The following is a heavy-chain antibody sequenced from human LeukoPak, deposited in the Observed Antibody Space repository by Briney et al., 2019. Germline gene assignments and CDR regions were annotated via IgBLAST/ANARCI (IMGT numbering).Heavy chain of an antibody. D-gene: IGHD6-13*01. V-gene: IGHV3-30*18. J-gene: IGHJ4*02. CDR3: AKDNVAAAGRYFDY. Sequence: GGSLRLSCAASGFTFSNYGMHRVRQAPGKGLEWVALISYDGSNKYFADSVKGRFTISRDNSKNTLYLQMHSLRAEDTAVYYCAKDNVAAAGRYFDYWGQGTLVTVSS. CDR2: ISYDGSNK. CDR1: GFTFSNYG.